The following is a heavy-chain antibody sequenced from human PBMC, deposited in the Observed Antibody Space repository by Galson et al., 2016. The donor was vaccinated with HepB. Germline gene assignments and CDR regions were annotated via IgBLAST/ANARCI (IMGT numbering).Heavy chain of an antibody. CDR3: ARGDYGMDV. J-gene: IGHJ6*02. Sequence: QVQLQESGPGLVKPSQTLSLTCTVPGGSIRSTYHWSRIRHRPGTGLEWLGYIYSKGSTSYNPSFKSRLTISIDTSKNQFSLNLTSVTAADTAFYYCARGDYGMDVWGQGTTVTVSS. V-gene: IGHV4-31*03. CDR2: IYSKGST. CDR1: GGSIRSTYH.